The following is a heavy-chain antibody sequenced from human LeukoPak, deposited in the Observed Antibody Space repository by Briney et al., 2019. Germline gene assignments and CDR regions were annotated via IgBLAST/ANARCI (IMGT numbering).Heavy chain of an antibody. CDR2: IVVGSGNT. Sequence: ASVKVSCKASGFTFTSSAVQWVRQARGQRLEWIGWIVVGSGNTNYAQKFQERATITRDMSTSTAYMELSSLRSEDTAVYYCAAVGCSSTSCPHDAFDIWGQGTMVTVSS. D-gene: IGHD2-2*01. J-gene: IGHJ3*02. V-gene: IGHV1-58*01. CDR1: GFTFTSSA. CDR3: AAVGCSSTSCPHDAFDI.